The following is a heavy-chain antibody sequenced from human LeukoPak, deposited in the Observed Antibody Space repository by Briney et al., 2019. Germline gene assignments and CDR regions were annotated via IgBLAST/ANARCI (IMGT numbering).Heavy chain of an antibody. CDR1: GYTFTIYY. CDR3: ARVAGRYCGGDCYSNWFDP. V-gene: IGHV1-46*01. Sequence: ASVNVSCKASGYTFTIYYRHWVRRAPGQGLEWMGMINPSGGSTSYAQKFQGRVTMTRDTSTSTIYMELSSLRSEDTAVYYCARVAGRYCGGDCYSNWFDPWGQGTLVSVSS. J-gene: IGHJ5*02. D-gene: IGHD2-21*01. CDR2: INPSGGST.